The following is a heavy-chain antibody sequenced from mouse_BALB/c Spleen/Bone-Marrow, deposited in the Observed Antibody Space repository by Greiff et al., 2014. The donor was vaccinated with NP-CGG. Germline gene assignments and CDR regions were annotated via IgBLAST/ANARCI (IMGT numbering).Heavy chain of an antibody. CDR3: AYGSSYDYFDY. J-gene: IGHJ2*01. D-gene: IGHD1-1*01. Sequence: LVESGAELVKPGASVKLSCTASGFNIKDTYMHGVKQRPEQGLEWIERIDPANGNTKYDPKFQGKATITADTSSNTAYLQLSSLTSEDTAVYYCAYGSSYDYFDYWGQGTTLTVSS. V-gene: IGHV14-3*02. CDR2: IDPANGNT. CDR1: GFNIKDTY.